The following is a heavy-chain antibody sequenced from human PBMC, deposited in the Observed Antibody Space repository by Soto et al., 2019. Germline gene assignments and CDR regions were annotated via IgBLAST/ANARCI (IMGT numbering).Heavy chain of an antibody. D-gene: IGHD6-19*01. V-gene: IGHV4-59*12. Sequence: SETLSLTCTVSGGSISSYYWSWIRQPPGKGLEWIGYIYYSGSTNYNPSLKSRVTISVDTSKNQFSLKLSSVTAADTAVYYCERGSIAVAGTGVDYWGQGTLVTVSS. CDR1: GGSISSYY. CDR3: ERGSIAVAGTGVDY. J-gene: IGHJ4*02. CDR2: IYYSGST.